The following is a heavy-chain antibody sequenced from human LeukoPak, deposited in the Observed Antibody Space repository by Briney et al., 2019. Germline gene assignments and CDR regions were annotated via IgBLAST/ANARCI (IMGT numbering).Heavy chain of an antibody. D-gene: IGHD3-22*01. CDR1: GYSFTSYW. J-gene: IGHJ3*02. V-gene: IGHV5-51*01. CDR3: ARHRITMIVNDAFDI. CDR2: IYPGDSDT. Sequence: GESLKISCKGSGYSFTSYWIGWVRQMPGKGLEWMGIIYPGDSDTRYSPSFQGQVTNSADKSISTAYLQWSSLKASDTAMYYCARHRITMIVNDAFDIWGQGTMVTVSS.